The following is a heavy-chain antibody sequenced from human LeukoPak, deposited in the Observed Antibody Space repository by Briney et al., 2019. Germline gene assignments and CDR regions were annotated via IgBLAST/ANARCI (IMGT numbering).Heavy chain of an antibody. V-gene: IGHV1-69*06. CDR2: IIPIFGTA. CDR3: ATKITDYYDSSDLRGYFDY. CDR1: GGTFSSYA. J-gene: IGHJ4*02. Sequence: GASVKVSCKASGGTFSSYAISWVRQAPGQGLEWMGGIIPIFGTANYAQKFQGRVTMTEDTSTDTAYMELSSLRSEDTAVYYCATKITDYYDSSDLRGYFDYWGQGTLVTVSS. D-gene: IGHD3-22*01.